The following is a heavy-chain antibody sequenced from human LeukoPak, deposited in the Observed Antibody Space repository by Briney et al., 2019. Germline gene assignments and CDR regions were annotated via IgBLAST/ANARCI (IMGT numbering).Heavy chain of an antibody. V-gene: IGHV1-2*06. Sequence: ASVKVSCKASGYTFTGYYMHWVRQAPGQGLEWMGRINPNSGGTNYAQKFQGRVTMTRDTSISTAYMELSRLRSDDTAVYYCAKGMSGSNPYNWFDPWGQGTLVTVSS. J-gene: IGHJ5*02. CDR3: AKGMSGSNPYNWFDP. D-gene: IGHD1-26*01. CDR1: GYTFTGYY. CDR2: INPNSGGT.